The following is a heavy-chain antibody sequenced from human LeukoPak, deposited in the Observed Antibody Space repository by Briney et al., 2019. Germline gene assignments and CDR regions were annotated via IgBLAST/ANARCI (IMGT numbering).Heavy chain of an antibody. J-gene: IGHJ4*02. CDR2: IYYSGST. Sequence: SETLSLTCTVSGGSISSSSYYWGWIRQPPGKGLEWIGSIYYSGSTYYNPSLKSRVTISVDTSKNQFSLKLSSVTAADTAVYYCARHGCSSTSCYPQNTIFDYWGQGTLVTVSS. CDR1: GGSISSSSYY. D-gene: IGHD2-2*01. V-gene: IGHV4-39*01. CDR3: ARHGCSSTSCYPQNTIFDY.